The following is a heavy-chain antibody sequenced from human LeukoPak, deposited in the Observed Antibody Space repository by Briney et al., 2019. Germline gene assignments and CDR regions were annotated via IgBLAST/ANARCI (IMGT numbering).Heavy chain of an antibody. D-gene: IGHD2-21*02. CDR3: ATLGSIVWGRGGTASSL. CDR1: GFIVTSNY. CDR2: IYSGGHT. V-gene: IGHV3-53*04. J-gene: IGHJ4*02. Sequence: PGGSLRLSCAASGFIVTSNYISWVRQAPGKGLEWVSIIYSGGHTYYADSVKGRFTISRHNSETTLYLQMRSLSPEDTAVYYCATLGSIVWGRGGTASSLWGQGTLVTVSS.